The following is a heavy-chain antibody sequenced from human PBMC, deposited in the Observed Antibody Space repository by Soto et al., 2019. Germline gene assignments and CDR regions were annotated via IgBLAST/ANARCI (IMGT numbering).Heavy chain of an antibody. CDR1: GFTFSSCA. V-gene: IGHV3-23*01. D-gene: IGHD3-3*01. CDR2: INDGGVGT. CDR3: AKDFPFLKWFSFFDY. Sequence: GGSLRLSCAASGFTFSSCAMSWIRQAPGKGLEWVSTINDGGVGTSYADSVKGRFTISRDNSKNTLYLQMNSLRAEDMAIYYCAKDFPFLKWFSFFDYWGQGTLVTVSS. J-gene: IGHJ4*02.